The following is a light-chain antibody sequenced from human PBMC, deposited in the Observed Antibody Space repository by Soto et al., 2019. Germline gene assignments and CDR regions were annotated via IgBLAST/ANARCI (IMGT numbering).Light chain of an antibody. CDR2: EVS. CDR3: SSYTSSSALEV. V-gene: IGLV2-14*01. CDR1: SSDVGGYNY. J-gene: IGLJ3*02. Sequence: QSALTQPASVSGSPGQSITISCTGTSSDVGGYNYVSWYQQHPGKAHKLMIYEVSNRPSGVSNRFSVSKSGNTASLTISGLQAEYEADYYCSSYTSSSALEVFGGGTKVTVL.